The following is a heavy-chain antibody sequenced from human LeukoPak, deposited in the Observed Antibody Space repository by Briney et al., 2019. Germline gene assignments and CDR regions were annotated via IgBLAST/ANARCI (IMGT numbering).Heavy chain of an antibody. Sequence: GGSLRLSCEVSVFTSGDYYMSWSRQAPGKGLEWISYISGSSSTIYYADSVKGRFTISRDNGKNSLYLQMNSLTVEDTGVYYCARDGAEDYGIDYWGRGTLVTVSS. J-gene: IGHJ4*02. CDR1: VFTSGDYY. D-gene: IGHD4/OR15-4a*01. CDR2: ISGSSSTI. CDR3: ARDGAEDYGIDY. V-gene: IGHV3-11*04.